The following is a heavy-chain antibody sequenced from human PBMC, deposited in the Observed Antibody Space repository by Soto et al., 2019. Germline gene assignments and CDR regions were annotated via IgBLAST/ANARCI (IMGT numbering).Heavy chain of an antibody. CDR2: IYSGGST. CDR3: ARDGGLAEDGMDV. D-gene: IGHD3-10*01. CDR1: GFIVSGNY. J-gene: IGHJ6*02. V-gene: IGHV3-53*02. Sequence: EVRLVETGGDLIQPGGSLRLSCAASGFIVSGNYMSWVRQAPGEGLEWVSVIYSGGSTYYADSVKGRFTISRDNSKNTLYLQMNSLRADDTAVYYCARDGGLAEDGMDVWGQGTTVTVSS.